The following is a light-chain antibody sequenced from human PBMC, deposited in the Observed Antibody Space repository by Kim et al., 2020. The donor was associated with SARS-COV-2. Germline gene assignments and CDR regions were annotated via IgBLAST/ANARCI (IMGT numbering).Light chain of an antibody. CDR1: QSVASNY. CDR2: DAS. J-gene: IGKJ2*02. V-gene: IGKV3-20*01. Sequence: LSPGETATLSCRASQSVASNYLAWYQQKPGQAPRLLIFDASTRAAGISDRFSGSGSGTDFSLTISRLEPEDFAMYYCQQYDTSPCTFGQGTKLEI. CDR3: QQYDTSPCT.